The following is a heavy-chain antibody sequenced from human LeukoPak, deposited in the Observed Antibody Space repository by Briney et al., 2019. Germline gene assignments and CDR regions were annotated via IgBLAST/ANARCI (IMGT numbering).Heavy chain of an antibody. D-gene: IGHD1-1*01. CDR1: GFTFSSYG. J-gene: IGHJ6*04. CDR2: IRYDGSNK. V-gene: IGHV3-30*02. CDR3: AKDYFGTTGAVDV. Sequence: PGGSLRLSCAASGFTFSSYGMHWVRQAPGKGLEWVAFIRYDGSNKYYADSVKGRFTISRDNSKNTLYLQMNSLRAEDTAVYYCAKDYFGTTGAVDVWGKGTTVTISS.